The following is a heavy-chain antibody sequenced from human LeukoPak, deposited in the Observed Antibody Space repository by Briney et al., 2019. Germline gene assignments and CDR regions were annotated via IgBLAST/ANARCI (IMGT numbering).Heavy chain of an antibody. V-gene: IGHV3-7*01. CDR3: ARVGFNMVRGVIIPSNSYFYYMDI. Sequence: PGGSLTLSCAASGFTLSNHWMSWIRQAPGKGLEWVAYIKDGGNEKYSVDSVKGRFTISRDNGKNSLYLEMNSLIADDTAVYYCARVGFNMVRGVIIPSNSYFYYMDIWGKGTTVTVSS. CDR2: IKDGGNEK. J-gene: IGHJ6*03. D-gene: IGHD3-10*01. CDR1: GFTLSNHW.